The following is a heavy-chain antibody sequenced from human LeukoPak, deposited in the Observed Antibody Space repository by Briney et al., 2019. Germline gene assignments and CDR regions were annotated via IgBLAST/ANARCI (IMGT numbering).Heavy chain of an antibody. D-gene: IGHD6-19*01. Sequence: ASVKVSCKASGGTFSSYGISWVRQAPGQGLEWMGWISAYNGNTNYAQKLQGRVTMTTDTSTSTAYMELRSLRSDDTAVYYCARAPAAGPDAFDIWGQGTMVTVSS. V-gene: IGHV1-18*01. J-gene: IGHJ3*02. CDR2: ISAYNGNT. CDR3: ARAPAAGPDAFDI. CDR1: GGTFSSYG.